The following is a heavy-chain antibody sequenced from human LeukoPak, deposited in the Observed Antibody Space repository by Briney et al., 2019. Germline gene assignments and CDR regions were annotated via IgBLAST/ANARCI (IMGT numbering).Heavy chain of an antibody. D-gene: IGHD1-14*01. Sequence: GGSLRLSCAASGFNFSAYGMHWVRQAPGKGLEWVAFTRYDGNIKYYADSVKGRFTISRDNSKNTLDLQMNSLRVEDTAVYYCAKPTSLKDANYGLTGTNYWGQGILVTVSS. J-gene: IGHJ4*02. CDR3: AKPTSLKDANYGLTGTNY. CDR2: TRYDGNIK. CDR1: GFNFSAYG. V-gene: IGHV3-30*02.